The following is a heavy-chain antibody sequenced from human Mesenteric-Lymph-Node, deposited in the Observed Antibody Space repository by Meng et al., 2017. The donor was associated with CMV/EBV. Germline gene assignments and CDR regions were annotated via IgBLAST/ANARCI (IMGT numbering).Heavy chain of an antibody. D-gene: IGHD6-6*01. CDR2: ISNSGRTI. CDR1: GFTFGDHA. J-gene: IGHJ4*02. CDR3: ARVGRRGLIAPQDH. Sequence: GESLKISCPASGFTFGDHAMSWVRQAPGKGLEWVSYISNSGRTIYNADSVKGRFTISRDNAKNSLYLQMNSLRAEDTAVYYCARVGRRGLIAPQDHWGQGTLVTVSS. V-gene: IGHV3-11*01.